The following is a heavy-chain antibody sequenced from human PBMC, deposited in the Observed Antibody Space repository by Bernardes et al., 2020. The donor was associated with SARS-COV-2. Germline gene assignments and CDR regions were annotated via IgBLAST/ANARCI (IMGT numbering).Heavy chain of an antibody. Sequence: VSVKVSCKASGYMFKMYGISWVREAPGQGLECVGWIRPYNGRTNFAQNLQGRSTMTTDTSTSTAYMELRGLRSDDTATYYFARSPPGVGRFPIIGVLIGPVSYFYMDVWGQGTTVTVS. V-gene: IGHV1-18*04. CDR3: ARSPPGVGRFPIIGVLIGPVSYFYMDV. J-gene: IGHJ6*03. CDR1: GYMFKMYG. CDR2: IRPYNGRT. D-gene: IGHD3-3*01.